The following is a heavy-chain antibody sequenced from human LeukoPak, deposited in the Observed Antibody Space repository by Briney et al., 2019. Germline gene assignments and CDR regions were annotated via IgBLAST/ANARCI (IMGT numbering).Heavy chain of an antibody. CDR3: AREVQWELPDY. V-gene: IGHV3-48*03. J-gene: IGHJ4*02. D-gene: IGHD1-26*01. CDR1: GLTFSAYE. Sequence: PGGSLRLSCAASGLTFSAYEMNWVRQAPGKRLEWVSYITADGTNKYDADSVKGRFTISRDNAKNSLYLQMNSLRVDDTAIYYCAREVQWELPDYWGQGTLVTVSS. CDR2: ITADGTNK.